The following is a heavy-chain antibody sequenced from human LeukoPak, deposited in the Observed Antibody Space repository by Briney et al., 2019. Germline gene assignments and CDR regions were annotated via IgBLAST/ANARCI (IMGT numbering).Heavy chain of an antibody. D-gene: IGHD5-18*01. CDR1: GFTFNTYG. Sequence: GGSLRLSCAASGFTFNTYGMSWVRQAPGKGLEWVSSISSSSSYIYYADSVRGRFTISRDNAKNSLYLQMNSLRAEDTAVYYCARHLSGITGYTYGRGIDYWGQGTLVTVSS. CDR3: ARHLSGITGYTYGRGIDY. J-gene: IGHJ4*02. CDR2: ISSSSSYI. V-gene: IGHV3-21*01.